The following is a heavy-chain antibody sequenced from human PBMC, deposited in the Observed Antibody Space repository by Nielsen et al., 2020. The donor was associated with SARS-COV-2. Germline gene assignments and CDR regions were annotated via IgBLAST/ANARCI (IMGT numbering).Heavy chain of an antibody. D-gene: IGHD6-6*01. J-gene: IGHJ4*02. CDR1: GYTFTGSY. CDR2: INPNSGAT. V-gene: IGHV1-2*06. Sequence: ASVKVFCKASGYTFTGSYVHWVRQAPGQGLEWMGRINPNSGATIYAQKFQGRVTMTRDTSISTAYLEVTRLRSDDTAVYYCARGGSIPARPLDYWGLGTLVTVSS. CDR3: ARGGSIPARPLDY.